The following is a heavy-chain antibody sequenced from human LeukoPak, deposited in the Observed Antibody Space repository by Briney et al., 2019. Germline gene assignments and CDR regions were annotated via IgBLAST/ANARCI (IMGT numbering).Heavy chain of an antibody. CDR2: IYYSGST. CDR1: GGSISSSSYY. V-gene: IGHV4-39*07. J-gene: IGHJ5*02. D-gene: IGHD3-3*01. CDR3: ARFVLGYDFWSGYYKYNWFDP. Sequence: SETLSLTCTVSGGSISSSSYYWGWIRQPPGKGLEWTGSIYYSGSTYYNPSLKSRVTISVDTSKNQFSLKLSSVTAADTAVYYCARFVLGYDFWSGYYKYNWFDPWGQGTLVTVSS.